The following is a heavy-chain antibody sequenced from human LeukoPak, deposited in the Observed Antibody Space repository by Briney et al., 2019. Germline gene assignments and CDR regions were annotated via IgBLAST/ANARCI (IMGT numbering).Heavy chain of an antibody. CDR3: ARDGEAILEWSI. Sequence: PSETLSLTCTVSGDSISSGAYYWSWIRQPPGKGLEWIGYIYHSGSTYYNPSLKSRVTISVDRSKNQFSLKLSSVTAADTAVYYCARDGEAILEWSIWGQGTLVTVSS. CDR1: GDSISSGAYY. D-gene: IGHD3-3*01. V-gene: IGHV4-30-2*01. CDR2: IYHSGST. J-gene: IGHJ4*02.